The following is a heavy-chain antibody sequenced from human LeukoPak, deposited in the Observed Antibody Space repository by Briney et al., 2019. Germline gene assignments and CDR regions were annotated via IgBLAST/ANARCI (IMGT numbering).Heavy chain of an antibody. J-gene: IGHJ6*02. D-gene: IGHD2-15*01. CDR2: INHSGST. Sequence: SETLSLTCAVYGGSFSGYYWSWIRQPPGKGLEWIGEINHSGSTNYNPSLKSRVTISVDTSKNQFSLKLSSVTAADTAGYYCARGGSQLPSYYYYGMDVWGQGTTVTVSS. CDR1: GGSFSGYY. V-gene: IGHV4-34*01. CDR3: ARGGSQLPSYYYYGMDV.